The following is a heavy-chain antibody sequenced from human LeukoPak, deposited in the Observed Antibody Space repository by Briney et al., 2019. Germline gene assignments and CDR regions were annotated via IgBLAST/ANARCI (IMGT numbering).Heavy chain of an antibody. Sequence: GGSLRLSCAASGFIFDDYAMHWVRQVPGKGLEWVSGINWNSNSIAYADSVKGRFTISRDNSKNTLYLQMGSLRAEDMAVYYCARCEDILTGYYLDYWGQGTLVTVSS. V-gene: IGHV3-9*03. CDR3: ARCEDILTGYYLDY. CDR1: GFIFDDYA. D-gene: IGHD3-9*01. CDR2: INWNSNSI. J-gene: IGHJ4*02.